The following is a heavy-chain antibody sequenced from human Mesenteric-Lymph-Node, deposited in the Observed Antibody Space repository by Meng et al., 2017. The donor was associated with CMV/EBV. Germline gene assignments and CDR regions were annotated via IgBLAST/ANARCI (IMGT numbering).Heavy chain of an antibody. J-gene: IGHJ4*02. CDR1: GGSFSGDY. D-gene: IGHD2-2*01. CDR2: INHGGST. Sequence: SETLSLTCAVYGGSFSGDYWSWIRQPPGKGLQWIGEINHGGSTNYNPSLKSRVTISVDTSKSQFFLNLNSMTAADTAVYYCASYALHNARGTRVIPAPYLDHWGQGALVTVSS. V-gene: IGHV4-34*01. CDR3: ASYALHNARGTRVIPAPYLDH.